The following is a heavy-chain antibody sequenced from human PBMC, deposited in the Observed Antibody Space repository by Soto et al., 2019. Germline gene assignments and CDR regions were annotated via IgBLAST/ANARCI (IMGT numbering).Heavy chain of an antibody. CDR2: IVVGSGNT. J-gene: IGHJ6*02. D-gene: IGHD3-22*01. V-gene: IGHV1-58*02. Sequence: SVKVSCKASGFTFTSSAMQWVRQARGQRLEWIGWIVVGSGNTTYAQKFQERVTITRDMSTSTAYMELSSLRSEDTAVYYCAAEPIYDSSEYGMDVWGQGTTVTVSS. CDR3: AAEPIYDSSEYGMDV. CDR1: GFTFTSSA.